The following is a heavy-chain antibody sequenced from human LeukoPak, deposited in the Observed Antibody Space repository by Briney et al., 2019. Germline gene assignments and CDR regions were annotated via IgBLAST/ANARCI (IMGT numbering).Heavy chain of an antibody. CDR1: GGSISSYY. CDR3: ARDRCSGGSCYSPEVYHYYGMDV. CDR2: IYYSGST. Sequence: SETLSLTCTVSGGSISSYYWSWIRQPPGKGLEWIGYIYYSGSTNYNPSLKSRVTISVDTSKNQFSLKLSSVTAADTAVYYCARDRCSGGSCYSPEVYHYYGMDVWGQGTTVTVSS. J-gene: IGHJ6*02. D-gene: IGHD2-15*01. V-gene: IGHV4-59*01.